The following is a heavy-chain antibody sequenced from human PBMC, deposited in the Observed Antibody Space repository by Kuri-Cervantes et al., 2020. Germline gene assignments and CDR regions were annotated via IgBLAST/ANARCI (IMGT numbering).Heavy chain of an antibody. CDR2: ISSSSSTI. CDR1: GFIFSSYS. V-gene: IGHV3-48*01. D-gene: IGHD5-24*01. Sequence: ETLSLTCAASGFIFSSYSMNWVRQAPGKGLEWVSYISSSSSTIYYADSVKGRFTISRDNAKNSLYLQMNSLRAEDTAVYYCARDGVEMAGEGTNLEDYWGQGTLVTVSS. J-gene: IGHJ4*02. CDR3: ARDGVEMAGEGTNLEDY.